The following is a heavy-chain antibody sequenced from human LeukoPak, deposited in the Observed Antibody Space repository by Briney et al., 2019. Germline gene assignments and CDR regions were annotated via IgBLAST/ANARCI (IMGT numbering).Heavy chain of an antibody. CDR1: GGSISTSSHY. CDR3: ARQCYEWLLLRGWVDP. J-gene: IGHJ5*02. CDR2: LYKSGST. D-gene: IGHD2-15*01. V-gene: IGHV4-39*01. Sequence: PSETLSLTCSVSGGSISTSSHYWGWFRQPPGKGLEWIGSLYKSGSTYYNASLSGRATVSVDTSKNQFSLKLNYVTAADTAVYYCARQCYEWLLLRGWVDPWGQGILVTVSS.